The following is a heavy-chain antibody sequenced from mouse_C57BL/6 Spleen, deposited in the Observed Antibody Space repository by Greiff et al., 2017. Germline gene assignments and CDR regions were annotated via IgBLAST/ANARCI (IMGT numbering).Heavy chain of an antibody. CDR2: IDPSDSYT. CDR1: GYTFTSYW. D-gene: IGHD1-1*01. Sequence: QVQLQQPGAELVKPGASVKLSCKASGYTFTSYWMQWVKQRPGQGLEWIGEIDPSDSYTNYNQKFKGKATLTVDTSSSTAYMQLSSLTSEDSAVYYCARSDYYGSSLNWYFDVWGIGTTVTVSS. V-gene: IGHV1-50*01. J-gene: IGHJ1*03. CDR3: ARSDYYGSSLNWYFDV.